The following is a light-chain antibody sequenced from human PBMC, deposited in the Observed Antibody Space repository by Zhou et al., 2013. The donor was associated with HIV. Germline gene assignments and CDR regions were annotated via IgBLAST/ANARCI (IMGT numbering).Light chain of an antibody. CDR1: QSVSSNY. CDR3: QQYGGSPPIT. J-gene: IGKJ5*01. Sequence: EIVLTQSPGTLSLSPGERATLSCRASQSVSSNYLAWYQQRPGQAPRRLIYGASNRATGIPDRFSGDGSGTDFTLTIGRLEPEDFAVYYCQQYGGSPPITFGQGTRLEIK. V-gene: IGKV3-20*01. CDR2: GAS.